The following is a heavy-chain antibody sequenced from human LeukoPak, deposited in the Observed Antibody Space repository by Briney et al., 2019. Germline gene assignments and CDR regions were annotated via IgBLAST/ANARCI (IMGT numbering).Heavy chain of an antibody. V-gene: IGHV3-23*01. Sequence: GGSLRLSCAASGLTFSSYAMSWVRQAPGKGLDWDSIISGSGGSTYYADSVKGRFTISRDNSKNTLYLQMNSLRAEDTAVHYCAKVVDYDILTGYYSDWGQGTLVTVSS. CDR1: GLTFSSYA. J-gene: IGHJ4*02. D-gene: IGHD3-9*01. CDR3: AKVVDYDILTGYYSD. CDR2: ISGSGGST.